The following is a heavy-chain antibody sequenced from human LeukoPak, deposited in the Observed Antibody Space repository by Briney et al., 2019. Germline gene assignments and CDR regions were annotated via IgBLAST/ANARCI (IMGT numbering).Heavy chain of an antibody. J-gene: IGHJ3*02. CDR1: GFTFSSYW. CDR3: ARAHPSVGGYWGITDDAFDI. D-gene: IGHD3-22*01. CDR2: IKKDGSEK. V-gene: IGHV3-7*01. Sequence: GGSLRLSCAASGFTFSSYWMSWVRQAPGKGLEWVANIKKDGSEKYYVDSVKGRFTISRDNAKNSLYLQMNSLRAEDTAVYYCARAHPSVGGYWGITDDAFDIWGQGTMVTVSS.